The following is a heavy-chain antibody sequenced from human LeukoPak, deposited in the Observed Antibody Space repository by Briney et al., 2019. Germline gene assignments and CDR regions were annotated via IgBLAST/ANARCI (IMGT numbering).Heavy chain of an antibody. CDR2: ISSSSSYI. CDR3: AREGSSWPNWFDP. D-gene: IGHD6-13*01. Sequence: GGSLRLSCAASGFTFSSYSMNWVRQAPGKGLEWVSSISSSSSYIYYADSVKGRFTISRDNAKNSLYLQMNSLRAEDTAVYYCAREGSSWPNWFDPWGQGTLVTVSS. V-gene: IGHV3-21*01. CDR1: GFTFSSYS. J-gene: IGHJ5*02.